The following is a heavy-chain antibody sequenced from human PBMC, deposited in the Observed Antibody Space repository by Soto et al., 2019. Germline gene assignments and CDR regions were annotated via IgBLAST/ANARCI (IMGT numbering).Heavy chain of an antibody. CDR1: GGSISSGAYY. J-gene: IGHJ3*02. V-gene: IGHV4-31*02. CDR2: IYYSGTT. Sequence: SETLSLTXSVSGGSISSGAYYWNWIRQHPRKGLEWIGYIYYSGTTYYNPSLGSRVSISADTSKNQFSLKLNSVTVADTAVYYCARNPSHLCASTSCHAFDIWGQGTMVTVSS. CDR3: ARNPSHLCASTSCHAFDI. D-gene: IGHD2-2*01.